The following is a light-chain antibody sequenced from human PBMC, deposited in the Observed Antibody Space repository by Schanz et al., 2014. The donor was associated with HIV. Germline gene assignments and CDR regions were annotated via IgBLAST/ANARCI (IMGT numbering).Light chain of an antibody. CDR3: SSFTRGTTPVI. CDR1: SSDVGGYNY. J-gene: IGLJ2*01. V-gene: IGLV2-14*03. CDR2: DVS. Sequence: SALAQPASVSGSPGQSITISCTGTSSDVGGYNYVPWYQRHPGKAPKLMIYDVSNRPSGVSNRFSGSKSGNTASLTISGLQAEDEAVYYCSSFTRGTTPVIFGGGTKLTVL.